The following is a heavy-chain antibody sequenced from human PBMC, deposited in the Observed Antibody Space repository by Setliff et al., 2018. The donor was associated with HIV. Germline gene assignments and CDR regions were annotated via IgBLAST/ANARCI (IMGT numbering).Heavy chain of an antibody. CDR2: MYYSGST. CDR3: ARSYYYDSSGYSSRYWFDP. D-gene: IGHD3-22*01. CDR1: GDSISSGSYY. V-gene: IGHV4-61*01. Sequence: SETLSLTCTVSGDSISSGSYYWSWIRQPPGKGLEWIGYMYYSGSTNYNPSLKSRVTISVDTSRNQFSLKLSSVTAADTAVYYCARSYYYDSSGYSSRYWFDPWGQGTLVTVSS. J-gene: IGHJ5*02.